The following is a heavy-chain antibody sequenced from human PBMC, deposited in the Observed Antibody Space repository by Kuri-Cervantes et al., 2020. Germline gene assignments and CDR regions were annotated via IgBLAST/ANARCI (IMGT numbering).Heavy chain of an antibody. D-gene: IGHD3-22*01. Sequence: GGSLRLSCKGSGYSFTSYWIGWVRQMPGKGLEWMGIIYPGDSDTSYRTSFQGQVTIPAYKTISTADLQWSTLKASDTARYYCAGHGMIVAPDTRSGAFDIWGQGTMVTVSS. CDR3: AGHGMIVAPDTRSGAFDI. J-gene: IGHJ3*02. V-gene: IGHV5-51*01. CDR1: GYSFTSYW. CDR2: IYPGDSDT.